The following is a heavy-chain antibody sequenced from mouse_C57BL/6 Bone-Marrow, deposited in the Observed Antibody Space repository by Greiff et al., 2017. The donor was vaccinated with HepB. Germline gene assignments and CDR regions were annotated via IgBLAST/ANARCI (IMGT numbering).Heavy chain of an antibody. V-gene: IGHV1-9*01. CDR1: GYTFTGYW. CDR3: ARSRITTVVKYFDV. CDR2: ILPGSGST. J-gene: IGHJ1*03. D-gene: IGHD1-1*01. Sequence: VKLMESGAELMKPGASVKLSCKATGYTFTGYWIEWVKQRPGHGLEWIGEILPGSGSTNYNEKFKGNATFTADTSSNTAYMQLSSLTTEDSAIYYCARSRITTVVKYFDVWGTGTTVTVSS.